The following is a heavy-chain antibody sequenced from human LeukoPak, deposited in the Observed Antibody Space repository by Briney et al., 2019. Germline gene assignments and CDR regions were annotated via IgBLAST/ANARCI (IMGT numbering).Heavy chain of an antibody. CDR1: GGSISSYY. V-gene: IGHV3-23*01. CDR2: ISGTVGST. CDR3: AKDGYCSSTSCILGGYWYFDL. D-gene: IGHD2-2*01. Sequence: ETLSLTCTVPGGSISSYYWSWIRQPPGKGLEWVSGISGTVGSTYYADSVKGRFTISRDNSKNTLYLQMNSLRAEDTAVYYCAKDGYCSSTSCILGGYWYFDLWGRGTLVTVSS. J-gene: IGHJ2*01.